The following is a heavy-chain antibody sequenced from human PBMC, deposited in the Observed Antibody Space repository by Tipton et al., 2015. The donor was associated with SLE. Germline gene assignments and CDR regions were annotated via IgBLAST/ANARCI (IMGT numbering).Heavy chain of an antibody. CDR3: TKDFPSLTWFGD. D-gene: IGHD3-16*02. Sequence: GSLRLSCAASGFTFNIHGMTWVRQAPGKGLEWVSGISGGGGGTYYADSVKGRCSSSRDNSKNTLYLEMNSLRAEDTAVYYCTKDFPSLTWFGDWGQGALVTVSS. CDR2: ISGGGGGT. J-gene: IGHJ5*02. V-gene: IGHV3-23*01. CDR1: GFTFNIHG.